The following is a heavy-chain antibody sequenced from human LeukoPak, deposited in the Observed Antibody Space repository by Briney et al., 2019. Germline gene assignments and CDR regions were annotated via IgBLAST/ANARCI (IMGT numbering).Heavy chain of an antibody. CDR3: ARAAYDSNGFTANHDY. V-gene: IGHV3-53*01. CDR1: GFTVSSNY. Sequence: GGSLRLSCAASGFTVSSNYMSWVRQAPGKGLEWVSVLYSDGTTYYADPVKGRFTISRDNSKNTLYLRMNNLRAEDTAVYYCARAAYDSNGFTANHDYWGQGTLVTVSS. D-gene: IGHD3-22*01. CDR2: LYSDGTT. J-gene: IGHJ4*02.